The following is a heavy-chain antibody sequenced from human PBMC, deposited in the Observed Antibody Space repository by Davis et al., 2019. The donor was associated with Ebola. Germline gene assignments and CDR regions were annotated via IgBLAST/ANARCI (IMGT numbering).Heavy chain of an antibody. CDR1: GFTFSNAW. CDR2: ISSSSSTI. D-gene: IGHD4-23*01. Sequence: GESLKISCAASGFTFSNAWMSWVRQAPGKGLEWVSYISSSSSTIYYADSVKGRFTISRDNAKNSLYLQMNSLRDEDTAVYYCARDSTTVVSQKQFDYWGQGTLVTVSS. V-gene: IGHV3-48*02. J-gene: IGHJ4*02. CDR3: ARDSTTVVSQKQFDY.